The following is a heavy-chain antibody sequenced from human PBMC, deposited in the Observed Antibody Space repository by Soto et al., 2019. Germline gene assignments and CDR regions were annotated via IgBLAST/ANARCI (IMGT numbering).Heavy chain of an antibody. CDR2: ISYDGSDK. Sequence: GGSLRLSCAAPGFTFRSYAMHWVRQPPGKGLEWVTVISYDGSDKYYADSVKGRFSISRDNSKNTLYLQMSSLSAEDTAVYYCAKDWGLFSYTTGYLDFWGRGTLVTVSS. J-gene: IGHJ4*02. V-gene: IGHV3-30*18. CDR1: GFTFRSYA. D-gene: IGHD2-8*01. CDR3: AKDWGLFSYTTGYLDF.